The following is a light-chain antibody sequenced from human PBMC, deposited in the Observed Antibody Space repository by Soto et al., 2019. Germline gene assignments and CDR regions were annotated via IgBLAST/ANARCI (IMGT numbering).Light chain of an antibody. Sequence: QLVLTQPPSVSGAPGQRVTISCTGSSSNIGAGFDVHWYHQIAGTAPKLLIYGNSNRPSGVPDRFSGSKSGNTASLTISGLQAEDEADYYCSSYTSSSTLYVFGTGTKLTVL. CDR2: GNS. V-gene: IGLV1-40*01. CDR1: SSNIGAGFD. J-gene: IGLJ1*01. CDR3: SSYTSSSTLYV.